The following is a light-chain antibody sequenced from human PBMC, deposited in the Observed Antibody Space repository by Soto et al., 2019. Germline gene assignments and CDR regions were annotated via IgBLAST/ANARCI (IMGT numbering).Light chain of an antibody. CDR2: EDY. V-gene: IGLV6-57*03. Sequence: NFLLTQPHSVSECPGKTVTISCTRSSGIIASNYVQRYQQRPGSAPTTVIFEDYQRPSGVPDRFFGSIDISSNSASLTISGLKTEDEADSYCQSYDSSIVVFGGGTKLTVL. J-gene: IGLJ2*01. CDR1: SGIIASNY. CDR3: QSYDSSIVV.